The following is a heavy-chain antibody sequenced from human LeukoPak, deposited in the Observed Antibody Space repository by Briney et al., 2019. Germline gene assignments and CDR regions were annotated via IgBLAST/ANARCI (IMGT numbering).Heavy chain of an antibody. CDR2: IYYSGST. Sequence: SETLSLTCTVSGGSISSYYWSWIRQPPGKGLEWIGYIYYSGSTYYNPSLKSRVTISVDTSKNQFSLKLSSVTAADTAVYYCARGRAYCGGDCYPDAFDIWGQGTMVTVSS. D-gene: IGHD2-21*02. CDR3: ARGRAYCGGDCYPDAFDI. J-gene: IGHJ3*02. V-gene: IGHV4-59*06. CDR1: GGSISSYY.